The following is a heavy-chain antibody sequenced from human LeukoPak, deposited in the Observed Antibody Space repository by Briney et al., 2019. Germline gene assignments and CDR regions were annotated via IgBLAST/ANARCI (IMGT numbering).Heavy chain of an antibody. CDR3: ARGDGYNYGWFDP. D-gene: IGHD5-24*01. CDR2: IIPIFGTA. Sequence: SVKVSRKASGGTFSSSAISWVRQAPGQGLEWMGGIIPIFGTANYAQKFQGRVTITTDESTSTAYMELSSLRSEDTAVYYCARGDGYNYGWFDPWGQGTLVTVSS. V-gene: IGHV1-69*05. J-gene: IGHJ5*02. CDR1: GGTFSSSA.